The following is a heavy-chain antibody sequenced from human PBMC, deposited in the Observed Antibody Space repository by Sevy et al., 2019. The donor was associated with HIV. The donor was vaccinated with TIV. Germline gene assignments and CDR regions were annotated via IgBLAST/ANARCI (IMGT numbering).Heavy chain of an antibody. D-gene: IGHD2-15*01. Sequence: GGSLRLSCAGSGFTFSTSWMTWVRQAPGKGLEWVANIKHDGSEKSYVDSVKGRFTISRDNAKNSLYLQMNSLRAEDTAVYYCAKEGGYCSAGSCSCFDPWGQGTLVTISS. CDR1: GFTFSTSW. V-gene: IGHV3-7*01. CDR2: IKHDGSEK. CDR3: AKEGGYCSAGSCSCFDP. J-gene: IGHJ5*02.